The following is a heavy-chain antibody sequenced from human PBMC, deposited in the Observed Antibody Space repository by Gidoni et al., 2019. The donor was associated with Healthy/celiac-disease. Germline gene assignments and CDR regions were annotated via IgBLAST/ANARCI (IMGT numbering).Heavy chain of an antibody. D-gene: IGHD2-2*01. J-gene: IGHJ5*02. Sequence: EVQLLESGGGLVQPGGSLRLSCAASGVTFSSYAMSWFRQAPGKGLEWVSAISGSGGSTYYADSVKGRFTISRDNSKNTLYLQMNSLRAEDTAVYYCAKVLVEQLLFPDWFDPWGQGTLVTVSS. CDR3: AKVLVEQLLFPDWFDP. CDR2: ISGSGGST. CDR1: GVTFSSYA. V-gene: IGHV3-23*01.